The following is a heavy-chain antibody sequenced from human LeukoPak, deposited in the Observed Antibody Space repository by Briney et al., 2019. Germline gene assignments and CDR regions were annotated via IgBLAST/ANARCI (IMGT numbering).Heavy chain of an antibody. V-gene: IGHV4-39*01. CDR2: VYYTGGT. CDR3: ARHGGTRITLIEVYYFDS. D-gene: IGHD4-11*01. CDR1: GFTFSSYA. J-gene: IGHJ4*02. Sequence: GSLRLSCAASGFTFSSYAMSWVRQPPEKGLEWIGSVYYTGGTNYSPSLKSRVTISVDTSKNQFSLMLSSVTAADTAVYYCARHGGTRITLIEVYYFDSWGQGTLVTVSS.